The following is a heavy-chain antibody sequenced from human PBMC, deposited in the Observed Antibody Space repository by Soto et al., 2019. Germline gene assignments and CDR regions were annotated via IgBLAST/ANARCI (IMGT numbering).Heavy chain of an antibody. CDR1: GFTFSSYS. V-gene: IGHV3-48*02. J-gene: IGHJ6*02. CDR3: ARAEYSSSSYAKDV. D-gene: IGHD6-6*01. CDR2: ISSSSSTI. Sequence: GGFLRLSCAASGFTFSSYSMNWVRQAPGKGLEWVSYISSSSSTIYYADSVKGRFTISRDNAKNSLYLQMNSLRDEDTAVYYCARAEYSSSSYAKDVWGQGTTVTVSS.